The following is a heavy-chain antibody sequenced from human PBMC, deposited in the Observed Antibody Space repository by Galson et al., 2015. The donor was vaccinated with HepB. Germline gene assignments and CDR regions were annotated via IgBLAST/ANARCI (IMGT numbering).Heavy chain of an antibody. Sequence: LSLTCAVYGGSFSGYYWSWIRQPPGKGLEWIGEINHSGSTNYNPSLKSRVTISVDASKNQFSLKLSSVTAADTAVYYCARGIARRPGIFGVVIIPYYYYYMDVWGKGTTVTVSS. CDR2: INHSGST. CDR3: ARGIARRPGIFGVVIIPYYYYYMDV. D-gene: IGHD3-3*01. CDR1: GGSFSGYY. J-gene: IGHJ6*03. V-gene: IGHV4-34*01.